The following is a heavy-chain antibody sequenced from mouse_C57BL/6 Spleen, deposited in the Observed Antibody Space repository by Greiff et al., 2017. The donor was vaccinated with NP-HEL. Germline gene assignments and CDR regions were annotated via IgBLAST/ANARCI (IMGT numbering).Heavy chain of an antibody. J-gene: IGHJ1*03. Sequence: EVKVVESGGGLVQPGGSLSLSCAASGFTFTDYYMSWVRQPPGKALEWLGFIRNKANGYTTEYSASVKGRFIISRDNSQSILYLQMNALRAEDSATYYCARYGSSPHWYFDVWGTGTTVTVSS. CDR1: GFTFTDYY. CDR3: ARYGSSPHWYFDV. V-gene: IGHV7-3*01. CDR2: IRNKANGYTT. D-gene: IGHD1-1*01.